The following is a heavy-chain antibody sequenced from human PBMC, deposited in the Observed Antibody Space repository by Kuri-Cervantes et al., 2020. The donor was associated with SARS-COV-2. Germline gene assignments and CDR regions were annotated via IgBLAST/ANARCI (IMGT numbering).Heavy chain of an antibody. D-gene: IGHD2/OR15-2a*01. CDR2: IYPGGGST. J-gene: IGHJ4*02. CDR3: ARDHTWD. V-gene: IGHV1-46*01. Sequence: ASVKVSCKASGYTFSSYHAHWVRQAPGQGLEWMGIIYPGGGSTSYPQKFQGRVSMTSDASTTTVYMELSSLRSEDTAVYYCARDHTWDWGPGTLVTVSS. CDR1: GYTFSSYH.